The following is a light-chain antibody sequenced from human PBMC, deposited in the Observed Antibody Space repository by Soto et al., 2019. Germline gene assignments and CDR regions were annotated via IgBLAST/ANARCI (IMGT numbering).Light chain of an antibody. CDR3: QHYNSYSEA. Sequence: DIQMTQYPSTLSGSEGGRVTITCRSSPTISSWLAWYQQTPGKAPKLLIYTASTLKSGVPSRFSGSVSGTEFTLTISSLQSDDFANYYFQHYNSYSEAFGQGTKVELK. CDR2: TAS. J-gene: IGKJ1*01. CDR1: PTISSW. V-gene: IGKV1-5*03.